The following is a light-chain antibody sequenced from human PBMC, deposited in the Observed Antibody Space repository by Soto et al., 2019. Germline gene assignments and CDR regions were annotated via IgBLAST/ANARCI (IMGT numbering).Light chain of an antibody. CDR1: RSNIGSHY. Sequence: QSVVTQPPSASGAPGQWVTISCSGSRSNIGSHYISWYQHLPGTAPKLLIYKDSQRPSGVPDRFSGSKSGTSASLAIGGLRSEDEGSYYCATWDDSLGSRVLFGGGTKLTVL. V-gene: IGLV1-47*01. J-gene: IGLJ3*02. CDR2: KDS. CDR3: ATWDDSLGSRVL.